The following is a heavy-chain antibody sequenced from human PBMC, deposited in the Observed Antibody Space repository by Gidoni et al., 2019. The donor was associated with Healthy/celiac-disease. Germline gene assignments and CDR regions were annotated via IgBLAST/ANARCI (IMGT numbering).Heavy chain of an antibody. CDR3: AKALGSIAVANFDY. CDR1: GFTLYDYA. V-gene: IGHV3-9*01. D-gene: IGHD6-19*01. J-gene: IGHJ4*02. CDR2: ISWNSGRI. Sequence: EVQLVESGGGLVQPGRSLRLSCPAAGFTLYDYAMHWVRQAPGKGRESVSGISWNSGRIGYADSVKGRFTISRDNAKNSLYLQMNSLRAEDTALYYCAKALGSIAVANFDYRGQGTLVTVSS.